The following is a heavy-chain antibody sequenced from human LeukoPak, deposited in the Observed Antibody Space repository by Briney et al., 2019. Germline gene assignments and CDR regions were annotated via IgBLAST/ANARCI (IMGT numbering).Heavy chain of an antibody. J-gene: IGHJ4*02. CDR1: GFTFSSYW. V-gene: IGHV3-20*04. D-gene: IGHD2-2*01. Sequence: GGSLRLSCAASGFTFSSYWMHWVRQAPGKGLEWVSGINWNGGSTGYADSVKGRFTISRDNAKNSLYLQMNSLRAEDTALYYCARRPATDYYFDYWGQGTLVTVSS. CDR2: INWNGGST. CDR3: ARRPATDYYFDY.